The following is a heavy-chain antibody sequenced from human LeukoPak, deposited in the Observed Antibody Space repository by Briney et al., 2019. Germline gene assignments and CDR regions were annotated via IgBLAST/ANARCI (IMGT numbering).Heavy chain of an antibody. CDR2: ISYDGSNK. CDR1: GFTFSTYG. CDR3: ARADVYTFDY. V-gene: IGHV3-30-3*01. J-gene: IGHJ4*02. Sequence: GGSLRLSCAASGFTFSTYGIHWVRQAPGEGLEWVAVISYDGSNKYYADSVKGRFTISRDNSKNTLYLQMISLRAEDTAVYYCARADVYTFDYWGQGTRVTVSS. D-gene: IGHD2-2*02.